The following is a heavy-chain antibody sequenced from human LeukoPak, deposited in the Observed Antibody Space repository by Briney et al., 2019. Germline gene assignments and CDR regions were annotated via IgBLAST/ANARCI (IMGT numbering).Heavy chain of an antibody. D-gene: IGHD6-19*01. Sequence: GGSLRLSCAASGFTFSSYGMHWVRQAPGKGLEWVAFIRYDGSNKYYADSVKGRFTISRDNSKNTLYLQMNSLRAEDTAVYYCARGPAGWDSFDYWGQGTLVTVSS. J-gene: IGHJ4*02. CDR3: ARGPAGWDSFDY. V-gene: IGHV3-30*02. CDR2: IRYDGSNK. CDR1: GFTFSSYG.